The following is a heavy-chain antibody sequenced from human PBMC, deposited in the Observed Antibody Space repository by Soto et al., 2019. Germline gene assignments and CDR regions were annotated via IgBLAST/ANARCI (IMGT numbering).Heavy chain of an antibody. Sequence: EASVKVSCKASGYTFTSYYMHWVRQAPGQGLEWMGIINPSGGSTSYAQKFQGRVTMTRDTSTSTVYMELSSLRSEDTAVYYCARDFGTLEFGHYSNYYFDYWGQGNLVTVSS. CDR1: GYTFTSYY. D-gene: IGHD4-4*01. V-gene: IGHV1-46*01. CDR2: INPSGGST. J-gene: IGHJ4*02. CDR3: ARDFGTLEFGHYSNYYFDY.